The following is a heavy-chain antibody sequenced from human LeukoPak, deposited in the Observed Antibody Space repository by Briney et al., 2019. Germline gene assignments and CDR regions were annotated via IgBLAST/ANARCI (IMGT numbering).Heavy chain of an antibody. V-gene: IGHV3-30*03. D-gene: IGHD3-10*01. CDR2: ISYDGSNK. J-gene: IGHJ4*02. CDR1: GFTFSSYG. Sequence: PGGSLRLSCAASGFTFSSYGMHWVRQAPGKGLEWVAVISYDGSNKYYADSVKGRFTISRDNSKNTLYLQMNSLRAEDTAVYYCVGGSGSYGFRYFDYWGQGTLVTVSS. CDR3: VGGSGSYGFRYFDY.